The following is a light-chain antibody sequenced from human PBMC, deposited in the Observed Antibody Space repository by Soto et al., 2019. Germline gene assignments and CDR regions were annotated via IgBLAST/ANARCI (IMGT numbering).Light chain of an antibody. Sequence: EIVLTQSPGTLSLSPGERATLSCRASQSVSSSYLAWYQQKPGQAPRLRIYGASSRATGIPDRLSGSGSGTDFTLTISRMEPEDFATYYCQQYNYYWTFGQGTKVDI. CDR3: QQYNYYWT. V-gene: IGKV3-20*01. CDR1: QSVSSSY. CDR2: GAS. J-gene: IGKJ1*01.